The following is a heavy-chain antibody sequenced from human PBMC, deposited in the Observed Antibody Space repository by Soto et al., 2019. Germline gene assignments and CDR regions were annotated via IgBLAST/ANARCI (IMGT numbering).Heavy chain of an antibody. D-gene: IGHD2-15*01. J-gene: IGHJ4*02. CDR1: GGTLSSYT. Sequence: ASVKVSCKASGGTLSSYTISWVRQAPGQGLEWMGGVIPNLGVTNYAKKFQGRFTIVVDTSTSTAYMELNSLRYEDTAVYYCARDKGYCSDTSCPDFDYWGQGTLVTVSS. V-gene: IGHV1-69*10. CDR2: VIPNLGVT. CDR3: ARDKGYCSDTSCPDFDY.